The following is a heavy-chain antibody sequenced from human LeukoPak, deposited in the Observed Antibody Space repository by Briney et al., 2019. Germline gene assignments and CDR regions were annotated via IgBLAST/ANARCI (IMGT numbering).Heavy chain of an antibody. CDR1: GFTFSSYE. D-gene: IGHD3-22*01. V-gene: IGHV3-48*03. Sequence: GGSLRLSCAASGFTFSSYEMNWVRQAPGKGLEWVSYISSSGSTIYYADSVKGRFTISRDNAKNPLYLQMNSLRAEDTAVYYCARGSYYYDSSGYPGFSTFDYWGQGTLVTVSS. CDR2: ISSSGSTI. J-gene: IGHJ4*02. CDR3: ARGSYYYDSSGYPGFSTFDY.